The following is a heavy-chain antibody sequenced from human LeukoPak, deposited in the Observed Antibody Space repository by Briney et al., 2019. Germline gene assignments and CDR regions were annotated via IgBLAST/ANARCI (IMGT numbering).Heavy chain of an antibody. CDR1: GFTFDDYA. CDR2: ISWNSGSI. Sequence: PGRSLRLSCAASGFTFDDYAMHWVRQAPGKGLEWVSGISWNSGSIGYADSVKGRFTISRDNAKNSLYLQMNSLRAEDMALYYCAKDKGVGATRGIDYWGQGTLVTVSS. V-gene: IGHV3-9*03. D-gene: IGHD1-26*01. J-gene: IGHJ4*02. CDR3: AKDKGVGATRGIDY.